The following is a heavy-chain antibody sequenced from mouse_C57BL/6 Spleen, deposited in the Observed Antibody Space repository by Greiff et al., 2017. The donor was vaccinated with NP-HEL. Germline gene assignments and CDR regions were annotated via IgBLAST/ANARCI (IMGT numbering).Heavy chain of an antibody. CDR2: IRNKANGYTT. J-gene: IGHJ2*01. CDR3: ARYFGTDYFDY. D-gene: IGHD4-1*01. CDR1: GFTFTDYY. Sequence: EVMLVESGGGLVQPGGSLSLSCAASGFTFTDYYMSWVRQPPGKALEWLGFIRNKANGYTTEYSASVKGRFTISRDNSQSILYLQMNALRAEDSATYYCARYFGTDYFDYWGQGTTLTVSS. V-gene: IGHV7-3*01.